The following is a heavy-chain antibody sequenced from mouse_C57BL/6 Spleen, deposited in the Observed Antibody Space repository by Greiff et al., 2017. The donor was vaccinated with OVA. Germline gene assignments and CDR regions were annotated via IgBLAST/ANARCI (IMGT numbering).Heavy chain of an antibody. CDR3: ARTGTYFDY. Sequence: EVKLMESGGGLVKPGGSLKLSCAASGFPFSSYTMSWVRQTPEKRLEWVATISGGGGNTYYPDSVKGRFTISRDNAKNTLYLQMSSLRSEDTALYYCARTGTYFDYWGQGTTLTVSS. V-gene: IGHV5-9*01. CDR2: ISGGGGNT. J-gene: IGHJ2*01. CDR1: GFPFSSYT. D-gene: IGHD4-1*01.